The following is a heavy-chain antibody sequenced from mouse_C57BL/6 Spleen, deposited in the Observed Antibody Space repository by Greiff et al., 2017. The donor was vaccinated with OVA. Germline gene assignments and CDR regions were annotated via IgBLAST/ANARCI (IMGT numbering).Heavy chain of an antibody. Sequence: QVQLQQPGAELVRPGTSVKVSCKASGYTFTSYWMHWVKQRPGQGLEWIGVIDPSDSYTNYNQKFKGKATLTVDTSSSTACMQLSSLTSEDSAVYYCAREGGYYVLASDYWGQGTTLTVSS. V-gene: IGHV1-59*01. CDR2: IDPSDSYT. J-gene: IGHJ2*01. D-gene: IGHD2-3*01. CDR3: AREGGYYVLASDY. CDR1: GYTFTSYW.